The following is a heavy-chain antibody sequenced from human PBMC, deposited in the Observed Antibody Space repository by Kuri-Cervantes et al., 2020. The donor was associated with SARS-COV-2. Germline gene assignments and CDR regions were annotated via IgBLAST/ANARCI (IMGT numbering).Heavy chain of an antibody. CDR3: AGLDEYSSGWHNDY. J-gene: IGHJ4*02. Sequence: LTPAASGFTFSSYAMHWVRQAPGKGLGWVAGISYDRSNKYYADSVKGRFTISRDKSKNTLYLQMKSLRAEDTAVYYCAGLDEYSSGWHNDYWGQGTLVTVSS. V-gene: IGHV3-30-3*01. CDR2: ISYDRSNK. CDR1: GFTFSSYA. D-gene: IGHD6-25*01.